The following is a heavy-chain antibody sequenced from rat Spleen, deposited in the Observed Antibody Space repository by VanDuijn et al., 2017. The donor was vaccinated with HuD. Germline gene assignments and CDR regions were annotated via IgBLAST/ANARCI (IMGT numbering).Heavy chain of an antibody. Sequence: QVQLKESGPGLVQPSQTLSLSCTVSGFSLPTYHVSWVRQPPGKSLVWLGTIWAGGGINYNSAVQSRLSISRDTSKSQVFLKMNSLQPEDTGTYYCARHDYSGDVDFDYWGQGVMVTVSS. V-gene: IGHV2-72*01. CDR3: ARHDYSGDVDFDY. J-gene: IGHJ2*01. CDR1: GFSLPTYH. D-gene: IGHD1-1*01. CDR2: IWAGGGI.